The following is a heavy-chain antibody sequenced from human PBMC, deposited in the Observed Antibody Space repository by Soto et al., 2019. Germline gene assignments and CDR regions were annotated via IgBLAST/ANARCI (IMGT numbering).Heavy chain of an antibody. J-gene: IGHJ5*02. CDR1: GYSITAGGYY. CDR3: ARMYSSGSGWFHP. CDR2: FYSSGSI. V-gene: IGHV4-31*03. D-gene: IGHD6-19*01. Sequence: SETLSLTCFVSGYSITAGGYYWSWIRHHPGKGLEWIGSFYSSGSIIYNPSLRSRVSISGDTSSNQFSMSLTSVTAADTARYYCARMYSSGSGWFHPWGQGTQVTVSS.